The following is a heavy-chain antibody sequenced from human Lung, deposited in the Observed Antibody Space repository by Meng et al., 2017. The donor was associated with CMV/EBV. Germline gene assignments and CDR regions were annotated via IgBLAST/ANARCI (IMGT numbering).Heavy chain of an antibody. D-gene: IGHD2-8*02. CDR3: AKGSGGVYYYYGMEV. J-gene: IGHJ6*02. Sequence: SCAASGFTFDDYAMHWVRQAPGKGLEWVSGISWISGSIGYADSVKGRFTISRDNAKDSLYLQMNSLRAEDTALYYCAKGSGGVYYYYGMEVWGPGTXVNVSS. V-gene: IGHV3-9*01. CDR1: GFTFDDYA. CDR2: ISWISGSI.